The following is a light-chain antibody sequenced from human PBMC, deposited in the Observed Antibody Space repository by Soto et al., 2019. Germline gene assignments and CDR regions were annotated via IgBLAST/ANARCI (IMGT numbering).Light chain of an antibody. CDR3: QQYGNSPT. V-gene: IGKV3-20*01. CDR2: GAS. CDR1: QSVTNNY. J-gene: IGKJ1*01. Sequence: EVVLTQSPGTLSLSPGERATLSCRASQSVTNNYLAWYQQRPGLAPRLLIYGASTRTAGIPDRFTGSGSGTDFTLTISRLEPEDFAVYYCQQYGNSPTFGQGTKVDIK.